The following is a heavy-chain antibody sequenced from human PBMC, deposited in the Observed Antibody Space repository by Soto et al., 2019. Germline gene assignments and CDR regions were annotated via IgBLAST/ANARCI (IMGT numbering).Heavy chain of an antibody. J-gene: IGHJ4*02. CDR2: ISTAHSDV. CDR3: ARDLAYIREY. D-gene: IGHD1-26*01. V-gene: IGHV1-18*01. CDR1: GYTFTSYG. Sequence: QVHLVQSADEGKKPGASVKVSGKPSGYTFTSYGIGWVRQAPGQGLEWMGWISTAHSDVGYAPKFKGRVTLTIDTSTNTAYMELRSLTSDDTAVYFCARDLAYIREYWGQGTLVTVSS.